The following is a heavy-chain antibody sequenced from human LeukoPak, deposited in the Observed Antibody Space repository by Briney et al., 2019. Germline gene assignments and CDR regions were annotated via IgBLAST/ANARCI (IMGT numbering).Heavy chain of an antibody. J-gene: IGHJ4*02. Sequence: SETLSLTCTVSGGSINSSSYYWGWIRQPPGKGLEWIGSIYYTGSTYYNPSLKSRVTISVDTSQNQFSLKLSSVTAADTAVYYCARGSERAWSPPDYWGQGTLVTVSS. D-gene: IGHD2-15*01. V-gene: IGHV4-39*07. CDR1: GGSINSSSYY. CDR3: ARGSERAWSPPDY. CDR2: IYYTGST.